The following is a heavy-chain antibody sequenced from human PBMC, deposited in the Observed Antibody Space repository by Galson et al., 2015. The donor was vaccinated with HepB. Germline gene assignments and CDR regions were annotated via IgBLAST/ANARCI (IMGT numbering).Heavy chain of an antibody. J-gene: IGHJ3*02. CDR1: GFTFSSYW. CDR3: ARENYDFWSGPNIDAFDI. CDR2: IKQDGSEK. D-gene: IGHD3-3*01. Sequence: SLRLSCAASGFTFSSYWMSWVRQAPGKGLEWVANIKQDGSEKYYVDSVKGRFTISRDNAKNSLYLQMNSLRAEDTAVYYCARENYDFWSGPNIDAFDIWGQGTMVTVSS. V-gene: IGHV3-7*03.